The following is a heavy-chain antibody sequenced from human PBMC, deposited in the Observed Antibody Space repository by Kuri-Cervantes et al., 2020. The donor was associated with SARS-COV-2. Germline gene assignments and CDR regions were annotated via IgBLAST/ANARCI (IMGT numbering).Heavy chain of an antibody. D-gene: IGHD2-15*01. Sequence: LSLTCAASGFTFSSFAMHWVRQAPGKGLEWVALISYDGSNKDYADSVKGRFTISRDNSKNTLNLQMNSLRAEDTAIYYCAKDQHGIVVVVAAIEYWGQGTLVTVSS. CDR1: GFTFSSFA. CDR3: AKDQHGIVVVVAAIEY. J-gene: IGHJ4*02. V-gene: IGHV3-30*18. CDR2: ISYDGSNK.